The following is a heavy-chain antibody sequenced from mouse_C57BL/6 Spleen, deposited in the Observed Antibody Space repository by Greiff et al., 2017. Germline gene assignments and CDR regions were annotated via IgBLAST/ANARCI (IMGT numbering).Heavy chain of an antibody. Sequence: QVQLKESGPELVKPGASVKISCTASGYAFSSYWMNWVKQRPGQGLEWIGRIYPGDGDTNYNGKVKGKATLTADKSSSTAYMQLSSLTSEDSAVYFCASSPYDYNYYYAMDYWGQGTSVTVSS. CDR3: ASSPYDYNYYYAMDY. V-gene: IGHV1-82*01. CDR1: GYAFSSYW. D-gene: IGHD2-4*01. CDR2: IYPGDGDT. J-gene: IGHJ4*01.